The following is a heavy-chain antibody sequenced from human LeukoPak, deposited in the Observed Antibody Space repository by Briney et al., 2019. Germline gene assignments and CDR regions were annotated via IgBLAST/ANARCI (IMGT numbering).Heavy chain of an antibody. V-gene: IGHV3-11*01. CDR3: ARVPGGIYSSSLVQIPGLDPGYFDY. Sequence: GGSLRLSCAASGFTFSDYYMSWIRQAPGKGLEWVSYISSSGSTIYYADSVKGRFTISRDNAKNSLYLQVNSLRAEDTAVYYCARVPGGIYSSSLVQIPGLDPGYFDYWGQGTLVTVSS. CDR1: GFTFSDYY. J-gene: IGHJ4*02. CDR2: ISSSGSTI. D-gene: IGHD6-13*01.